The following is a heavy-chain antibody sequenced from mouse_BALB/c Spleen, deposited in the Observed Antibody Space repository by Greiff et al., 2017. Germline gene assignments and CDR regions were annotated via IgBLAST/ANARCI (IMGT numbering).Heavy chain of an antibody. Sequence: EVQLVESGGGLVKPGGSLKLSCAASGFTFSSYTMSWVRQTPEKRLEWVATISSGGSYTYYPDSVKGRFTISRDNAKNTLYLQMSSLKSEDTAMYYCTREVYYGNYFDYWGQGTTLTVSS. J-gene: IGHJ2*01. CDR1: GFTFSSYT. D-gene: IGHD2-1*01. V-gene: IGHV5-6-4*01. CDR3: TREVYYGNYFDY. CDR2: ISSGGSYT.